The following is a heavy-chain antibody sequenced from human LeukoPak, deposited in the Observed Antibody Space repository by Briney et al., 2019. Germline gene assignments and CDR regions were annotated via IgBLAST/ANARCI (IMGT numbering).Heavy chain of an antibody. CDR2: MNPNSGDT. V-gene: IGHV1-2*02. CDR3: ARFSAVAGTVNDY. D-gene: IGHD6-19*01. CDR1: GYTFAAYY. Sequence: ASVKVSFKASGYTFAAYYMHWVRQAPGQGLEWMGWMNPNSGDTNYAQKFQGRVTMTRDTSINTAYMELSSLTSDDTAVYYCARFSAVAGTVNDYWGQGALVTVSS. J-gene: IGHJ4*02.